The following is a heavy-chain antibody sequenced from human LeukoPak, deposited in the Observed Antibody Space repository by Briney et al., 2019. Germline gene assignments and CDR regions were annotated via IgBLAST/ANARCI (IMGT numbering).Heavy chain of an antibody. J-gene: IGHJ5*02. D-gene: IGHD5-18*01. V-gene: IGHV4-61*01. CDR3: AAMAVNWFDP. CDR1: GGSVGSGSYY. Sequence: SETLSLTCTVSGGSVGSGSYYWSWIRRSPGKGLEWIGYILYSDITNYNPSLKSRVTMSVDTSKNQFSLRLTSVTAADTAVYYCAAMAVNWFDPWGQGTLVIVSP. CDR2: ILYSDIT.